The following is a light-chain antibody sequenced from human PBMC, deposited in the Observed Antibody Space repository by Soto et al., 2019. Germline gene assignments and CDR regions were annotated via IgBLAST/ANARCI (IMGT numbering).Light chain of an antibody. V-gene: IGKV1-39*01. CDR2: ATS. CDR3: QQSWSAPLT. J-gene: IGKJ4*01. CDR1: QPLSDY. Sequence: DIQMTQSPFSLSASVGDRVTITCRASQPLSDYLNWYQQKPEKAPKLLIYATSTLQSGVPSRFSGSGSGTDFSLTISSLQPDDFATYYCQQSWSAPLTFGGGTKVDIK.